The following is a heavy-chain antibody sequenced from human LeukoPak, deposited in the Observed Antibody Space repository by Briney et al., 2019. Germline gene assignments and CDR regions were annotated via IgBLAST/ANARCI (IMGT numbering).Heavy chain of an antibody. CDR2: IYYSGST. Sequence: SETLSLTCTVSGGSLSSSSYYWGWIRQPPGKGLEWIGYIYYSGSTNYTPSLKSRITISVDTSRNQFSLKLNSVTAADTAVYYYARSGRGSSAGFDYWGQGTLVTVSS. CDR1: GGSLSSSSYY. D-gene: IGHD3-10*01. CDR3: ARSGRGSSAGFDY. J-gene: IGHJ4*02. V-gene: IGHV4-61*01.